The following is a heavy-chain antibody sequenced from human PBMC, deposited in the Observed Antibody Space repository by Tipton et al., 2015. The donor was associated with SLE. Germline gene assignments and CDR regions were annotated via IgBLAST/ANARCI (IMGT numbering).Heavy chain of an antibody. J-gene: IGHJ4*02. CDR3: ARDREAYSGTFEY. D-gene: IGHD1-26*01. CDR1: GYTFINYA. Sequence: QLVQSGPEVKKPGASVKVSCKASGYTFINYALNWVRQAPGQGLEWMGWINTNTGEPTYVQGFTGRFVFSLDTSATTAYLQISSLKAEDTAVYYCARDREAYSGTFEYWGQGTMVTVSS. CDR2: INTNTGEP. V-gene: IGHV7-4-1*02.